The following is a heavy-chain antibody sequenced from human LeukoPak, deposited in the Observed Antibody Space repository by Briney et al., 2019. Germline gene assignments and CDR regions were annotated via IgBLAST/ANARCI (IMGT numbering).Heavy chain of an antibody. Sequence: TGGSLRLSCAASGFIFSSYWMSWVRQAPGKGLEWVANIKQDGSDKYYVNSVKGRFTISRDNAKTSLYLQMNSLRAEDAAVYYCARPLKYYYGSETYFWFDPWGQGTLVTVSS. D-gene: IGHD3-10*01. CDR3: ARPLKYYYGSETYFWFDP. V-gene: IGHV3-7*01. CDR1: GFIFSSYW. J-gene: IGHJ5*02. CDR2: IKQDGSDK.